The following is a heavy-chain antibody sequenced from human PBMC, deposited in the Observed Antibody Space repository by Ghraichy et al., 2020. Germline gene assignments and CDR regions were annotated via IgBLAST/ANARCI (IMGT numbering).Heavy chain of an antibody. D-gene: IGHD3-22*01. J-gene: IGHJ3*02. CDR3: ARVSYYDSSGYYRDAFDI. V-gene: IGHV4-59*01. CDR1: GGSISSYY. Sequence: SETLSLTCTVSGGSISSYYWSWIRQPPGKGLEWIGYIYYSGSTNYNPSLKSRVTISVDTSKNQFSLKLSSVTAADTAVYYCARVSYYDSSGYYRDAFDIWGQGTMVTVSS. CDR2: IYYSGST.